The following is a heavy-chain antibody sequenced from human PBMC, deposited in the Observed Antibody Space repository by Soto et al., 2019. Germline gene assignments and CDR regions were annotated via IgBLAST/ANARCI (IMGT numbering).Heavy chain of an antibody. V-gene: IGHV4-59*01. J-gene: IGHJ4*02. CDR1: GGSISSYY. Sequence: SETLSHTCTVSGGSISSYYWTWIRQPPGKGLEWIGYIYYSGSTNYNPSLKSRVTISVDTSKNQSSLKLSSVTAADTAVYYCARYRSTSAALGFDYWGQGALVTVSS. D-gene: IGHD2-2*01. CDR3: ARYRSTSAALGFDY. CDR2: IYYSGST.